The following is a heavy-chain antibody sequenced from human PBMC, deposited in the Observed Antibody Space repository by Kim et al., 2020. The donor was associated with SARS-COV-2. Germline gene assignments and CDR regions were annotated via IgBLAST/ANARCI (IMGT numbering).Heavy chain of an antibody. J-gene: IGHJ4*02. CDR1: GFTFGIHG. V-gene: IGHV3-33*01. CDR3: ARDRAYASGCSDF. CDR2: IYYDGTKA. Sequence: GGSLRLSCAASGFTFGIHGMHWVRRAPGKRLEWVAIIYYDGTKAYYADSVKDRLTISRDNANNTVYLQIDSPRAEDTAIYYCARDRAYASGCSDFWGQGT. D-gene: IGHD6-19*01.